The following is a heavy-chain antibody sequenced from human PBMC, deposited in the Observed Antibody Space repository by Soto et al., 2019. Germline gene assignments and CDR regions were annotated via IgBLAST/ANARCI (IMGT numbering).Heavy chain of an antibody. CDR3: ARGYRQTGYNSRWVFDY. CDR1: GGSISSGGYY. J-gene: IGHJ4*02. CDR2: IYYSGST. D-gene: IGHD6-13*01. Sequence: QVQLQESGPGLVKPSQTLSLTCTVSGGSISSGGYYWNWIRQHPGKGLEWIGYIYYSGSTYYHPSPRSRVNISAAKYENQFPLKLSSVTAADTAVYFCARGYRQTGYNSRWVFDYWGQGTLVNVSS. V-gene: IGHV4-31*03.